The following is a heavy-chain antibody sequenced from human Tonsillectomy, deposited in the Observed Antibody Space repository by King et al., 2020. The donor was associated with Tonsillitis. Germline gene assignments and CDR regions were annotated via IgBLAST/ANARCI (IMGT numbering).Heavy chain of an antibody. CDR2: IYYSGST. CDR1: GGSISSGSYS. J-gene: IGHJ4*02. Sequence: QLQESGPGLVKTSETLSLTCTVSGGSISSGSYSWAWIRQPPGKGLAWIGTIYYSGSTFYTPSLESRVTISVDTSKNQVSLKLSSVTAADTAVYYCAKAIGFQLDSWGQGTLVTVSS. V-gene: IGHV4-39*01. D-gene: IGHD2-2*02. CDR3: AKAIGFQLDS.